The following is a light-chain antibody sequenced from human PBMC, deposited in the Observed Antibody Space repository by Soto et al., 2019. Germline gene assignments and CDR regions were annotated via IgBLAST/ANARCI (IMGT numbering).Light chain of an antibody. CDR2: GAS. CDR3: QQYGSSPRFT. CDR1: QSVRSSY. V-gene: IGKV3-20*01. Sequence: EIVLTQSPGTQSLSPGERATLACRASQSVRSSYLAWYQQKPGQAPRLLIYGASTRATGIPDRFSGSGSGTDFTLTISRLEPEDFAVYYCQQYGSSPRFTFGPGTKVDIK. J-gene: IGKJ3*01.